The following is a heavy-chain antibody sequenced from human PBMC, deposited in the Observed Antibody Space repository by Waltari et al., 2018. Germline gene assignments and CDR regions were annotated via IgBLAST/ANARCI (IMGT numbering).Heavy chain of an antibody. V-gene: IGHV4-4*02. J-gene: IGHJ4*02. D-gene: IGHD2-15*01. CDR2: VHQSGRS. CDR3: ASDRGRGLYLDS. Sequence: QVQLQESGPGLVKPSGTLSLTSTVPGDSISTNFFWSWVRQSPGKGLEWIGQVHQSGRSNYNPSLESRVTVSMDTSKNQFSLKMTSVTAADTAIYYCASDRGRGLYLDSWGQGTLVTVSP. CDR1: GDSISTNFF.